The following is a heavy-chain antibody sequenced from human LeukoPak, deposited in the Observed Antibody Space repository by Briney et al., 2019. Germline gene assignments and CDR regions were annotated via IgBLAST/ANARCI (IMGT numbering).Heavy chain of an antibody. CDR1: GFTFSSYG. CDR2: ISGSGGST. D-gene: IGHD3-16*01. J-gene: IGHJ4*02. CDR3: ARGPGGDDH. V-gene: IGHV3-23*01. Sequence: GGTLRLSCAASGFTFSSYGMSWVRRAPGKGLEWVSAISGSGGSTYYADSVKGRFTISRDNSKNTLFLQMNSLRAEDTAVYYCARGPGGDDHWGQGTLVTVSS.